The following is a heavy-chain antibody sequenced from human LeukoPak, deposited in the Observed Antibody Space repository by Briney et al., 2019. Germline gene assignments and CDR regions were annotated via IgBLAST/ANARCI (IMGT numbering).Heavy chain of an antibody. Sequence: SVKVSCKASGGTFSSYAISWVRQAPGQGLEWMGGIIPIFGTANYAQKFQGRVTITADESTSTAYMELSSLRSEDTAVYYCARSPCFTSHCYTPFDYWGQGTLVTVSS. V-gene: IGHV1-69*13. D-gene: IGHD2-2*02. CDR1: GGTFSSYA. J-gene: IGHJ4*02. CDR3: ARSPCFTSHCYTPFDY. CDR2: IIPIFGTA.